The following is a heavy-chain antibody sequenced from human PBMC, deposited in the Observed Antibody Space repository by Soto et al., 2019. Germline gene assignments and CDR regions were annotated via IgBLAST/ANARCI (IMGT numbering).Heavy chain of an antibody. V-gene: IGHV1-3*01. J-gene: IGHJ4*02. Sequence: ASVKVSCKASGYTFTSYVIHWVRQAPGQRLEWMGWINAGNGNTKYSQKFQGRVTITRDTSASTAYMELSSLRSEDTAVYYCVHSSGYYSFDYWGQGTPVTVSS. CDR2: INAGNGNT. CDR3: VHSSGYYSFDY. D-gene: IGHD3-22*01. CDR1: GYTFTSYV.